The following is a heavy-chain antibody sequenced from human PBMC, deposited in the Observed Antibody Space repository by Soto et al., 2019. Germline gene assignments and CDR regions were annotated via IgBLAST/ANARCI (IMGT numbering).Heavy chain of an antibody. V-gene: IGHV1-18*01. CDR2: LSGYSAKT. J-gene: IGHJ4*02. Sequence: QVQLVQSGGEVKNPGASVKVSCKASGYAFNSRYINWVRQAPGQGLEWMGWLSGYSAKTNYAQNLQGRVTMTIDTSTNTAYMAMRSLTSDDTAVYYCARGWQWGFLSDYSGQGTLVTVSS. CDR1: GYAFNSRY. D-gene: IGHD6-19*01. CDR3: ARGWQWGFLSDY.